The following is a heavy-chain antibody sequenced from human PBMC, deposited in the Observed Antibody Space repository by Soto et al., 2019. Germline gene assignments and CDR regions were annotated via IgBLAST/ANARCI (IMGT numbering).Heavy chain of an antibody. Sequence: GASVKVSCNASGYTFTSYGISWVRQAPGQGLEWMGWISAYNGNTNYAQKLQGRVTMTTDTSTRTAYMELRSLRSDDTAVYYCARTLLWQKLAPGSRSYYYYGMDVWGQGTKVTVSS. CDR2: ISAYNGNT. CDR3: ARTLLWQKLAPGSRSYYYYGMDV. D-gene: IGHD6-13*01. CDR1: GYTFTSYG. J-gene: IGHJ6*02. V-gene: IGHV1-18*01.